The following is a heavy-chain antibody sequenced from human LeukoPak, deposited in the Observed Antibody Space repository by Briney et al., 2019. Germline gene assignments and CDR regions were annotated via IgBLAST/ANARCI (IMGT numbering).Heavy chain of an antibody. D-gene: IGHD6-19*01. CDR2: ISGSGGST. J-gene: IGHJ4*02. Sequence: GGSLRLPCAASGFTFSSYAMSWVRQAPGKGLEWVPAISGSGGSTYYADSVKGRFTISRDNSKNTLYLQMNSLRAEDTAVYYCAKDIEYSSGWSPLSLDYWGQGTLVTVSS. CDR1: GFTFSSYA. V-gene: IGHV3-23*01. CDR3: AKDIEYSSGWSPLSLDY.